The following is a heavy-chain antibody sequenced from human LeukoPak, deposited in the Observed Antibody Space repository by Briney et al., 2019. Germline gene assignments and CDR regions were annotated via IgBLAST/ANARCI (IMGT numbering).Heavy chain of an antibody. D-gene: IGHD1-26*01. CDR1: GGSISSYY. Sequence: SETLSLTCTVSGGSISSYYWSWIRQPPGKGLEWIGYIYYSGSTNYNPSLKSRVTISVDTSKNQFSLKLSSVTAADTAVYYCARLRVSGSLYYLDYWGQGTLVTVSS. CDR2: IYYSGST. J-gene: IGHJ4*02. V-gene: IGHV4-59*08. CDR3: ARLRVSGSLYYLDY.